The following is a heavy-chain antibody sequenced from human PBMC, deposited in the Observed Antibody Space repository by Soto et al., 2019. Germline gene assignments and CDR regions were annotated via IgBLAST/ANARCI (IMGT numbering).Heavy chain of an antibody. J-gene: IGHJ4*02. CDR3: ARDRGDGGNSY. D-gene: IGHD2-21*02. Sequence: QVQLVKSGAEVKKPGSSVKVACKASGGTFSSYTISWVRQAPGQGLEWMGRIIPILGIANSAQKFQGRVTITADKSTSTAYMELSSLRSEDTAVYYCARDRGDGGNSYWGQGTLVTVSS. CDR1: GGTFSSYT. V-gene: IGHV1-69*08. CDR2: IIPILGIA.